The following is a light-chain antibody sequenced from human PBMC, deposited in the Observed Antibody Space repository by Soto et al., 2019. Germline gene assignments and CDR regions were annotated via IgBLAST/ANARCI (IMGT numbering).Light chain of an antibody. CDR3: QQYNNWPHT. J-gene: IGKJ2*01. V-gene: IGKV3-15*01. Sequence: EIVMTQSPATLSVSPGERATLSCRASQSVSSDLAWYLQKPGQAPSLLVYGASTRATGMSARFSGSGSGTEFTLTISSLQSEDFAVYYCQQYNNWPHTFGQGTKLEIK. CDR1: QSVSSD. CDR2: GAS.